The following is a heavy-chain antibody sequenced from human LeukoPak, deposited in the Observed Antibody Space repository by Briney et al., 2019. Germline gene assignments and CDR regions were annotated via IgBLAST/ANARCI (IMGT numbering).Heavy chain of an antibody. J-gene: IGHJ4*02. CDR1: GGSISSYY. Sequence: SETLSLTCTVSGGSISSYYWSWIRQPPGKGLEWIGYIYYSGSTNYNPSLKSRVTISVDTSKNHFSLKLSSVTAADTAVYYCARVGYSSSGNYYNDRGAFDYWGQGTLVTVSS. V-gene: IGHV4-59*01. CDR2: IYYSGST. D-gene: IGHD3-10*01. CDR3: ARVGYSSSGNYYNDRGAFDY.